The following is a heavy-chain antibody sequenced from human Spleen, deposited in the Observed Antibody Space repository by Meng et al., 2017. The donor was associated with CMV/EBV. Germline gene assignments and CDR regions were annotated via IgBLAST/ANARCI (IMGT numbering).Heavy chain of an antibody. J-gene: IGHJ4*02. V-gene: IGHV3-9*01. D-gene: IGHD1-26*01. Sequence: SLKISCAASGFTFDDYAMHWVRQAPGKGLEWVSGISWNSGSIGYADSVKGRFTISRDNAKNSLYLQMNSLRAEDTAVYYCAREEWELLDYWGQGTLVTVSS. CDR2: ISWNSGSI. CDR3: AREEWELLDY. CDR1: GFTFDDYA.